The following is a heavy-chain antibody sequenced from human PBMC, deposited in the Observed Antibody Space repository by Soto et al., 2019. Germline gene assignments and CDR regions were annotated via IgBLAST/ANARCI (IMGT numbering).Heavy chain of an antibody. D-gene: IGHD3-16*01. CDR2: ISATGGGT. J-gene: IGHJ4*02. CDR1: GFKFSNYA. Sequence: GGSLRLSCAASGFKFSNYAMSWVRQAPGKGLEWVSLISATGGGTYYTDSVKGRFTISRDNSHNTLYLQVHSLTAEDTAVYYCAKDRRAGGNSAFYFDFWGQGAQVTVSS. CDR3: AKDRRAGGNSAFYFDF. V-gene: IGHV3-23*01.